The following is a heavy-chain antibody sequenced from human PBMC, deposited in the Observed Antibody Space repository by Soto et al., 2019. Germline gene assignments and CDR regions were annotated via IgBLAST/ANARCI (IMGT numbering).Heavy chain of an antibody. Sequence: PSETLSLTCTVSGDSISSHYWSWVRQPPGKGLECIGYIHYSGITIYNPSLKSRVTMSLDTSKNQFSLKLTSVTAADTAVYYCARLPNSGINPPFDYWGQGTLVTVS. J-gene: IGHJ4*02. V-gene: IGHV4-59*08. CDR2: IHYSGIT. D-gene: IGHD6-19*01. CDR3: ARLPNSGINPPFDY. CDR1: GDSISSHY.